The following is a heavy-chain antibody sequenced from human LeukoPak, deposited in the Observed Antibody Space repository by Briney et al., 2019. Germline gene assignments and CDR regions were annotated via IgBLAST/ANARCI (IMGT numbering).Heavy chain of an antibody. D-gene: IGHD1-1*01. CDR2: ISSSSSTI. J-gene: IGHJ6*03. CDR3: AREGAADNWNDVEYYYYYMDV. V-gene: IGHV3-48*01. CDR1: GFTFSSYS. Sequence: GGSLRLSCAASGFTFSSYSMNWVRQAPGKGLEWVSYISSSSSTIYYADSVKGRFTISRDNAKNSLYLQMNSLRAEDTAVYYCAREGAADNWNDVEYYYYYMDVWGKGTRSPSP.